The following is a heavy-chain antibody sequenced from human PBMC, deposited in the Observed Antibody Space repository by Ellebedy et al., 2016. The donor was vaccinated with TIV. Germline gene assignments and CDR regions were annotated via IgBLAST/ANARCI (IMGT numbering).Heavy chain of an antibody. CDR2: ISDYSSHL. Sequence: GGSLRLXCAASGFTFTTYSMNWVRQAPGKGLEWVASISDYSSHLFYADSVKGRFTISRDNAEKSLYLQMNSLRAEDTAVYYCAKDDIVVEPPVWSRGGLKHYYYGMDVWGQGTTVTVSS. J-gene: IGHJ6*02. CDR1: GFTFTTYS. D-gene: IGHD2-2*01. V-gene: IGHV3-21*04. CDR3: AKDDIVVEPPVWSRGGLKHYYYGMDV.